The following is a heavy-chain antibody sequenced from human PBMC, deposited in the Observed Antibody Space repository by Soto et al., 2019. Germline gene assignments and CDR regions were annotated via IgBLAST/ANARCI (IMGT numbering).Heavy chain of an antibody. CDR1: GYTFTTYA. Sequence: ASVKVSCKASGYTFTTYAMHWVRQAPGQRLEWMGWINTGNGITKYSQKFQGRVTMTRDTSTSTVYMELSSLRSEDTAVYYCARGPATAPDAYWGLGTLVTVSS. D-gene: IGHD2-2*01. V-gene: IGHV1-3*04. CDR3: ARGPATAPDAY. J-gene: IGHJ4*02. CDR2: INTGNGIT.